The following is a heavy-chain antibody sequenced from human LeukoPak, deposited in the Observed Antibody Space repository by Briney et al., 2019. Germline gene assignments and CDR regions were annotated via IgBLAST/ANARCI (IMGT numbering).Heavy chain of an antibody. D-gene: IGHD2-2*01. V-gene: IGHV1-69*13. CDR1: GGTFSSYA. CDR2: IIPIFGTA. Sequence: GTSVKVSCKASGGTFSSYAISWVRQAPGQGLEWMGGIIPIFGTANYAQKFQGRVTITADESTSTAYMELSSLRSEDTAVYYCARGSVPAALRYFDYWGQGTLVTVSS. CDR3: ARGSVPAALRYFDY. J-gene: IGHJ4*02.